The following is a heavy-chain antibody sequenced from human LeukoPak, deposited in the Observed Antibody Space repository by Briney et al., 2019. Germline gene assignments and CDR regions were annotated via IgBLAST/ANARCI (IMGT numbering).Heavy chain of an antibody. CDR1: GGTLSSYT. Sequence: SSVKVSCKGTGGTLSSYTISWVRQAPGQGLEWMGSIIPILGIANSAQKFQRRVTITADTTTSTAYMELSSLRSEDTAVYYCARFRYSSSSGLQGWFQNDAFDIWGQGTMVTVSS. CDR3: ARFRYSSSSGLQGWFQNDAFDI. V-gene: IGHV1-69*02. CDR2: IIPILGIA. J-gene: IGHJ3*02. D-gene: IGHD6-6*01.